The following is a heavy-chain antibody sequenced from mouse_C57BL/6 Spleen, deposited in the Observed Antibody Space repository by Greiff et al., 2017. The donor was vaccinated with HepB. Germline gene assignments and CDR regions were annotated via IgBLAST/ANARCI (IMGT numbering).Heavy chain of an antibody. D-gene: IGHD1-1*01. J-gene: IGHJ3*01. CDR3: ARSEYYGSSLAY. V-gene: IGHV1-54*01. Sequence: VKLMESGAELVRPGASVKVSCKASGYAFTNYLIEWVKQRPGQGLEWIGVINPGSGGTNYNEKFKGKATLTADKSSSTAYMQLSSLTSEDSAVYFCARSEYYGSSLAYWGQGTLVTVSA. CDR1: GYAFTNYL. CDR2: INPGSGGT.